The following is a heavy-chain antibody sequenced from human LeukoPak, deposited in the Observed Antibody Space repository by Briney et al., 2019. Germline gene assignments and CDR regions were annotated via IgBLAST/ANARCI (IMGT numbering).Heavy chain of an antibody. Sequence: TGGSLRLSCAGSGFTFSSYWMSWVRQAPGKGLEWVANIKKDGSDKYYVDSVKGRFTISKDNAKNSLYLQMNSLRAEDTAVYYCARGRLDAGSFDYWGQGTLVTVSS. CDR2: IKKDGSDK. CDR1: GFTFSSYW. V-gene: IGHV3-7*01. D-gene: IGHD3-10*01. J-gene: IGHJ4*02. CDR3: ARGRLDAGSFDY.